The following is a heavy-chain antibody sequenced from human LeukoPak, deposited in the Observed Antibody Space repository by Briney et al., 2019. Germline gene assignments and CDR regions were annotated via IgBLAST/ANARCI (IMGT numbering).Heavy chain of an antibody. CDR3: ANARLVVTAAEY. V-gene: IGHV3-23*01. CDR1: GFTFSSYA. J-gene: IGHJ4*02. Sequence: GGSLRLSCAASGFTFSSYAMSWVRQAPGKGLEWVSTITSSGGRTHYADSVKGRFTISRDNSKNTLYLQMNSLRVEDTAVYYCANARLVVTAAEYWGQGTLVTVSS. CDR2: ITSSGGRT. D-gene: IGHD2-21*02.